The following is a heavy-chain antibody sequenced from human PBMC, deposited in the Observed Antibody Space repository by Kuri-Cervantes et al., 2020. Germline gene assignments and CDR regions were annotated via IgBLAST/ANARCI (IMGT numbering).Heavy chain of an antibody. Sequence: SETLSLTCTVSGGSISSYYWSWIRQPPGKGLEWIGYIYYSGSTNYNPSLKSRVTISVDTSKNQFSLKVSSVTAADTAVYYCARRVGGSSADYWGQGTLVTVSS. J-gene: IGHJ4*02. V-gene: IGHV4-59*08. CDR1: GGSISSYY. CDR3: ARRVGGSSADY. D-gene: IGHD6-6*01. CDR2: IYYSGST.